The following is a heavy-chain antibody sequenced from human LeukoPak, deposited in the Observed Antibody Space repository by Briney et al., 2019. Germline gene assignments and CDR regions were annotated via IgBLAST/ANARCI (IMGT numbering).Heavy chain of an antibody. CDR1: GYTLTSYY. D-gene: IGHD6-6*01. V-gene: IGHV1-2*02. J-gene: IGHJ6*02. CDR3: ARAASIAARYYYYYGMDV. CDR2: INPNSGGT. Sequence: ASVKVSCKASGYTLTSYYMHWVRQAPGQGLEWMGWINPNSGGTNYAQKFQGRVTMTRDTSISTAYMELSRLRSDDTAVYYCARAASIAARYYYYYGMDVWGQGTTVTVSS.